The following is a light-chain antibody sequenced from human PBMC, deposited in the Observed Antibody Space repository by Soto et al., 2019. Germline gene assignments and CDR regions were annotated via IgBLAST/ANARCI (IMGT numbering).Light chain of an antibody. CDR3: QSADTSGNIEV. J-gene: IGLJ1*01. CDR1: ALPRQY. Sequence: SYELTQPPSMSVSPGQTAVITCSGDALPRQYVYWFKQKPGQAPVLVIYQDTRRPPTIPARCSGSASGTTVSLTISGVQADDEADYYCQSADTSGNIEVFGPGTKVTVL. V-gene: IGLV3-25*02. CDR2: QDT.